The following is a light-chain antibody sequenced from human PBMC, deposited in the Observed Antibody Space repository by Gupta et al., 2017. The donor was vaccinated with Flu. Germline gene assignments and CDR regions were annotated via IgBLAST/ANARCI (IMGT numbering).Light chain of an antibody. CDR1: QSVSSSY. J-gene: IGKJ3*01. CDR2: GAS. V-gene: IGKV3-20*01. CDR3: QQYNT. Sequence: EIVLTQSPGTLSLSPGERATLSCRASQSVSSSYLAWYQQKPGQAPRLLIYGASSRATGIPDRFSGSGSGTDVTLTISRLEPEDFAVYYCQQYNTFGPGTKVDIK.